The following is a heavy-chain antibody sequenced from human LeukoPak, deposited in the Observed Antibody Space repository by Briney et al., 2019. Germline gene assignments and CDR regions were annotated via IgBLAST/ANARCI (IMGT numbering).Heavy chain of an antibody. V-gene: IGHV1-2*02. CDR1: GYTFTGYY. J-gene: IGHJ4*02. Sequence: ASVKVSCKASGYTFTGYYMHWVRQAPGQGLEWMGCINPNSGGTNYAQKFQGRVTMTRDTSISTAHMELSRLRSDDTAVYYCARDLGYGSGSFLAYYFDYWGQGTLVTVSS. CDR2: INPNSGGT. D-gene: IGHD3-10*01. CDR3: ARDLGYGSGSFLAYYFDY.